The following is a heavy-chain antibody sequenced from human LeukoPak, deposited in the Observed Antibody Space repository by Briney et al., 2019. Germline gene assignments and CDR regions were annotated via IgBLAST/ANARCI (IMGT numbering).Heavy chain of an antibody. V-gene: IGHV3-11*01. CDR3: AREAVYGSGSYYDY. CDR2: ISGNGRDI. J-gene: IGHJ4*02. CDR1: GFTFSDNY. Sequence: GGSLRLSCAASGFTFSDNYMTWVRQAPGRGLEWLSYISGNGRDIQYADSVKGRFTISRDNSKNTLYLQMNSLRAEDTAVYYCAREAVYGSGSYYDYWGQGTLVTVSS. D-gene: IGHD3-10*01.